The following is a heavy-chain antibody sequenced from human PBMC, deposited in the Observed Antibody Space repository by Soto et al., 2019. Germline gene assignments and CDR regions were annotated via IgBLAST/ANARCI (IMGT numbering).Heavy chain of an antibody. CDR2: ISAYNTNT. CDR1: GYTFTSYH. J-gene: IGHJ1*01. Sequence: ASVKVSCKASGYTFTSYHISWVRQAPGQGLEWMGWISAYNTNTNYAQKFQGRVTMTTDTLTSTAYMELRSLRSDDTAVYYCARSYYDSSGYYYGAEYFQHWGQGTLVTVSS. V-gene: IGHV1-18*01. CDR3: ARSYYDSSGYYYGAEYFQH. D-gene: IGHD3-22*01.